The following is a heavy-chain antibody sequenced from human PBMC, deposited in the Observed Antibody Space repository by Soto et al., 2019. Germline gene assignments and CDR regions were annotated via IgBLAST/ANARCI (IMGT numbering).Heavy chain of an antibody. CDR2: IGSDGRRD. CDR1: GFTFGRHG. V-gene: IGHV3-33*01. J-gene: IGHJ4*02. D-gene: IGHD4-17*01. CDR3: ARDDDYGDKGLDY. Sequence: QVQLMESGGGVVQPGGSLRLSCAASGFTFGRHGMHWVRQAPGKGLEWVAVIGSDGRRDSYADSVKGRFTISRDNGQNTLYLQMNSLRAEDTAVYYCARDDDYGDKGLDYWGQGTLVTVSS.